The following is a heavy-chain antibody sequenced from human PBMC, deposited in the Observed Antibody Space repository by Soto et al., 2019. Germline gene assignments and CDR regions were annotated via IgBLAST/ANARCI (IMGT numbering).Heavy chain of an antibody. D-gene: IGHD3-10*01. Sequence: GASVKVSCKASGYNFISHGISWVRQAPGQGLEWMGWISNQNGGTNYARKVQDRATMTTDTSTSTAYMELRSLTSDDTAVYYCARDISYGSGTAYGYWG. J-gene: IGHJ4*01. CDR3: ARDISYGSGTAYGY. CDR1: GYNFISHG. V-gene: IGHV1-18*01. CDR2: ISNQNGGT.